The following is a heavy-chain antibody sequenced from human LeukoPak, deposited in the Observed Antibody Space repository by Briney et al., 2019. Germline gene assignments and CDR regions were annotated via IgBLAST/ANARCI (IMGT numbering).Heavy chain of an antibody. J-gene: IGHJ4*02. CDR1: GFTFRSYA. D-gene: IGHD3-10*01. CDR3: AKTARGLRGVKYYFDY. CDR2: LGGSDSST. V-gene: IGHV3-23*01. Sequence: GGSLRLSCAASGFTFRSYAMSWVRQAPGKGLEWVSTLGGSDSSTYYADSVKGRFTISRDNSKNTLYLQMNSLRAEDTAGYYCAKTARGLRGVKYYFDYWGQGTLVTVSS.